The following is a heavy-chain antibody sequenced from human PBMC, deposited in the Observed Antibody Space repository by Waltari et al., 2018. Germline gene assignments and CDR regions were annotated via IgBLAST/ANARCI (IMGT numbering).Heavy chain of an antibody. CDR2: IYYSGST. CDR1: GGSISSSSYY. D-gene: IGHD6-19*01. V-gene: IGHV4-39*01. CDR3: ARHSSGWYPFDY. J-gene: IGHJ4*02. Sequence: QLQLQESGPGLVKPSETLSLTCTVSGGSISSSSYYWGWIPQPPGKGLEWIGSIYYSGSTYYNPSLKSRVTISVDTSKNQFSLKLSSVTAADTAVYYCARHSSGWYPFDYWGQGTLVTVSS.